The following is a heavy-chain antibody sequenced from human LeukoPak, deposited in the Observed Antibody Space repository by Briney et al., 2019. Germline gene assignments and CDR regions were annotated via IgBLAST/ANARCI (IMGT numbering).Heavy chain of an antibody. Sequence: GGSLRLSCAASGFTFSSYAMSWVRQAPGKGLEWVSAISGSGGSTYYANSVKGRFTISRDNSKNTLYLQMNSLRAEDTAVYYCAKDRGLLLWFGELDYWGQGTLVTVSS. J-gene: IGHJ4*02. CDR3: AKDRGLLLWFGELDY. V-gene: IGHV3-23*01. D-gene: IGHD3-10*01. CDR1: GFTFSSYA. CDR2: ISGSGGST.